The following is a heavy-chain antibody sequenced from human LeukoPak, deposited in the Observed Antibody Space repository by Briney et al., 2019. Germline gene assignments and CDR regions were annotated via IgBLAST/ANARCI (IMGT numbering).Heavy chain of an antibody. CDR1: GGTFSSYA. J-gene: IGHJ4*02. V-gene: IGHV1-69*05. Sequence: ASVKVSCKASGGTFSSYAISWVRQTPGQGLEWMGRIIPIFGTANYAQKFQGRVTITTDESTSTAYMELSSLRSEDTAVYYCARDPRPYYYDSSGYWYYFDYWGQGTLVTVSS. D-gene: IGHD3-22*01. CDR2: IIPIFGTA. CDR3: ARDPRPYYYDSSGYWYYFDY.